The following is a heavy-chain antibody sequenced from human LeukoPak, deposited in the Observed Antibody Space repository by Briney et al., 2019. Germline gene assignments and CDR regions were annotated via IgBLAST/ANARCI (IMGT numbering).Heavy chain of an antibody. D-gene: IGHD4-17*01. CDR2: IYSSGGT. V-gene: IGHV4-61*02. CDR3: ARVHYGDYADWFDP. Sequence: SETLSLTCTVSGGSRSSDSYYWSWIRQPAGKGLEWIGRIYSSGGTKYNPSLKSRVTISIDTSKNQFSLKLSSVTAADTAVYYCARVHYGDYADWFDPWGQGTLVTVSS. J-gene: IGHJ5*02. CDR1: GGSRSSDSYY.